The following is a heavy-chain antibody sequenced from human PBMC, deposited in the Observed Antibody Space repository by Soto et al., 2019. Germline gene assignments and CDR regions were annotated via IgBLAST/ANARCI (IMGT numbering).Heavy chain of an antibody. CDR1: GCTFSSYA. V-gene: IGHV1-69*13. Sequence: SVKVSCKASGCTFSSYAVSCVRQAPGQGLEWMGGIIPIFGTANYAQKFQGRVTITADESTSTAYMELSSLRSGDTAVYYCAGCSGGSCYSFYYFDYWGQGTLVTVSS. D-gene: IGHD2-15*01. CDR2: IIPIFGTA. CDR3: AGCSGGSCYSFYYFDY. J-gene: IGHJ4*02.